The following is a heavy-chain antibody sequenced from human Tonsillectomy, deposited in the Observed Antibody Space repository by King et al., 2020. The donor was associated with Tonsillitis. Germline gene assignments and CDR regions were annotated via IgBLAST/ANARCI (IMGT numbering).Heavy chain of an antibody. CDR1: GLTLSTYA. CDR2: ISGGGENR. CDR3: GKAWGYCGKNCYIYYFDY. J-gene: IGHJ4*02. Sequence: EVQLVESGGGLVQPGGSLRLSCVVSGLTLSTYAMTWVRQAPGKGLEWVSAISGGGENRYYADSVRGRFTISRDNSKNTLYLHMNSLRAEDTAVYYCGKAWGYCGKNCYIYYFDYWGQGTLVTVSS. V-gene: IGHV3-23*04. D-gene: IGHD2-2*01.